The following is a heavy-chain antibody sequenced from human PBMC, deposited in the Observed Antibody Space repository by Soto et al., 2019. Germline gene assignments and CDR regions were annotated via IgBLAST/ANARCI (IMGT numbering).Heavy chain of an antibody. V-gene: IGHV5-51*01. CDR2: IYPGDSDT. CDR3: AYLSPREPWFDP. CDR1: GHSFTRYW. J-gene: IGHJ5*02. Sequence: PWESLTISFTCSGHSFTRYWIGWVRQMPGKGLEWMGIIYPGDSDTRYSPSFQGQVTISADKSISTAYLQWSSLKASDTAMYYCAYLSPREPWFDPWGQGTLVTVSS.